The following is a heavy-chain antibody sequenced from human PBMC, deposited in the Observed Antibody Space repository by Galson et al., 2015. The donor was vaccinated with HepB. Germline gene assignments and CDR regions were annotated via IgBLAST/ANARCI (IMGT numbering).Heavy chain of an antibody. Sequence: ETLSLTRTVSGGPISSVYWSWIRQSPGKGLEWIGDIYHRGSIKNNPSLKSRVTISIDTSKNQFSLKLSSVTAEDTAVYYYARAGHPVAGTSKFDYWGQGTLVTVSS. J-gene: IGHJ4*02. D-gene: IGHD6-19*01. CDR2: IYHRGSI. V-gene: IGHV4-59*01. CDR3: ARAGHPVAGTSKFDY. CDR1: GGPISSVY.